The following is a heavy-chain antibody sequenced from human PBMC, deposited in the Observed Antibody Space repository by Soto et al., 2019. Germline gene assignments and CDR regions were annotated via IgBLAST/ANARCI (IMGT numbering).Heavy chain of an antibody. CDR3: ARGAYYYDSSGYYSMVAAFDI. Sequence: ASVNVSCKASGYTFTSYGISWVRQAPGQGLEWMGWISAYNGNTNYAQKLQGRVTMTTDTSTSTAYMELRSLRSDDTAVYYCARGAYYYDSSGYYSMVAAFDIWGQGTMVTVSS. J-gene: IGHJ3*02. V-gene: IGHV1-18*01. CDR1: GYTFTSYG. D-gene: IGHD3-22*01. CDR2: ISAYNGNT.